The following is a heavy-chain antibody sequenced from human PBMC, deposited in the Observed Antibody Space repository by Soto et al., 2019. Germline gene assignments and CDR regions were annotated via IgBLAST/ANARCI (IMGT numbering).Heavy chain of an antibody. CDR3: ARGIPGHYGFDV. CDR2: IKGDGINT. V-gene: IGHV3-74*01. Sequence: EVQLVESGGGLVQPGGSLRLSCAASGFTFSNYWIHWVRQAPGKGLVWVSRIKGDGINTNYADSVKGRFNISRDNAGNTVYLQMNSLRTDDTAVYCCARGIPGHYGFDVWGQGTRVTVSS. J-gene: IGHJ3*01. CDR1: GFTFSNYW. D-gene: IGHD1-20*01.